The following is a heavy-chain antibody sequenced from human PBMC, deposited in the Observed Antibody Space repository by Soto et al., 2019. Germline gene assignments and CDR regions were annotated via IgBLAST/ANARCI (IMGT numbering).Heavy chain of an antibody. Sequence: GGSLRLSCAASGFTFNFFAMTWVRQAPGKGLEWVSDITGGGDATYYADSVKGRFTISRDNFEKTVSLQMNGLRAEDTGVYYCVKANGGNRQWFLDLWGRGTLVTVSS. CDR2: ITGGGDAT. V-gene: IGHV3-23*01. D-gene: IGHD4-4*01. CDR3: VKANGGNRQWFLDL. J-gene: IGHJ2*01. CDR1: GFTFNFFA.